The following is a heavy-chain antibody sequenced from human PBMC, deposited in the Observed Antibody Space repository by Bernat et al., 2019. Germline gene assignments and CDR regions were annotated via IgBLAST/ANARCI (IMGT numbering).Heavy chain of an antibody. CDR1: GYTFTGYF. V-gene: IGHV1-2*06. CDR2: INPNSGGR. D-gene: IGHD6-13*01. CDR3: VRCRAAAEDY. Sequence: QVLVGQSGAEVEKPGASVRASCKASGYTFTGYFMHWVRQVPGQGLEWMGRINPNSGGRDYAQKFQGSVTMTRDTSISTAYMVLSRLRSVDAAVYYCVRCRAAAEDYWGQGTLVTVSS. J-gene: IGHJ4*02.